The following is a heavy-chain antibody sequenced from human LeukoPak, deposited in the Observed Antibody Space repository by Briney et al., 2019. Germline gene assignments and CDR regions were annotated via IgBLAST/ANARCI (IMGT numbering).Heavy chain of an antibody. D-gene: IGHD3-22*01. V-gene: IGHV3-23*01. CDR3: AKTNTRYYDSSGYYFDY. Sequence: GGSLRLSCAASGFTFSSYAMSWVRQAPGKGLEWVSAISGSGGSTYYADSVKGRFTISRDNSKNTLYLQMNSLRAEDTAVYYCAKTNTRYYDSSGYYFDYWGQGTLVTVPS. CDR2: ISGSGGST. CDR1: GFTFSSYA. J-gene: IGHJ4*02.